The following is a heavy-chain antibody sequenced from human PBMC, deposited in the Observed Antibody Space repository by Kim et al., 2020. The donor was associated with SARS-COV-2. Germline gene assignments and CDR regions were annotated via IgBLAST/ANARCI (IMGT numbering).Heavy chain of an antibody. CDR3: ARDLLSPRYSSSWYNIDY. CDR2: ISAYNGNT. CDR1: GYTFTSYG. D-gene: IGHD6-13*01. J-gene: IGHJ4*02. V-gene: IGHV1-18*01. Sequence: ASVKVSCKASGYTFTSYGISWVRQAPGQGLEWMGWISAYNGNTNYAQKLQGRVTMTTDTSTSTAYMELRSLRSDDTAVYYCARDLLSPRYSSSWYNIDYWGQGTLVTVSS.